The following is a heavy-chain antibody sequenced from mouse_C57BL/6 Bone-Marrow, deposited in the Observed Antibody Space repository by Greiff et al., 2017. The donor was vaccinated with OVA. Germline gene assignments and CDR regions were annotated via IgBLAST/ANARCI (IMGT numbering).Heavy chain of an antibody. D-gene: IGHD1-3*01. Sequence: VQLVESGPGLVAPSQSLSITCTVSGFSLTSYGVSWVRQPPGQGLEWLGVICGDGSTNYHSALISRLSISKDNSKSQVFLKLSSLQTDDTATYYCARGGQVGYYFDYWGQGTTLTVSS. J-gene: IGHJ2*01. CDR1: GFSLTSYG. V-gene: IGHV2-3*01. CDR2: ICGDGST. CDR3: ARGGQVGYYFDY.